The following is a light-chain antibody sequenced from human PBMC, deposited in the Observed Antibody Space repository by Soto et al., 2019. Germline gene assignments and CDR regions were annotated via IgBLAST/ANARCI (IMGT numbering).Light chain of an antibody. J-gene: IGKJ2*01. Sequence: EIVLTQPPGTLSLSPGERATLSCRASQSISSRFLAWYLQKPGQAPRLLIFGASNRTTGVPDRFSGSGSGTDFTLNISRLEPEDFAVYYCEQDGYSPYTFGQGTTLEIK. CDR3: EQDGYSPYT. CDR2: GAS. V-gene: IGKV3-20*01. CDR1: QSISSRF.